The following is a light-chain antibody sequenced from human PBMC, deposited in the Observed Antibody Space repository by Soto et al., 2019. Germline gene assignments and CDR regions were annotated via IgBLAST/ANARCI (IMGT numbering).Light chain of an antibody. J-gene: IGKJ1*01. CDR3: QQYNSYSRT. V-gene: IGKV1-5*01. Sequence: DIQITQSPSALSASVGVRVTITCRASQSISSWLAWYQQKPGKAPKLLNYDASSLESGVPSRFSGSGSGTEFTLTISSLQPDDFAAYYCQQYNSYSRTFGQGTKVDSK. CDR1: QSISSW. CDR2: DAS.